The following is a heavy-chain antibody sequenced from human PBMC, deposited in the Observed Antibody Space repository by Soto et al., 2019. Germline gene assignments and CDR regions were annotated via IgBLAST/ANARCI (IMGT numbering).Heavy chain of an antibody. CDR3: ARDWRPGYSYVEAAFDI. CDR1: GGSISSGDYY. D-gene: IGHD5-18*01. J-gene: IGHJ3*02. V-gene: IGHV4-30-4*01. CDR2: IYYSGST. Sequence: TLSLTCTVSGGSISSGDYYWSWIRQPPGKGLEWIGYIYYSGSTYYNPSLKSRVTISVDTSKNQFSLKLSSVTAADTAVYYCARDWRPGYSYVEAAFDIWGQGTMVTVSS.